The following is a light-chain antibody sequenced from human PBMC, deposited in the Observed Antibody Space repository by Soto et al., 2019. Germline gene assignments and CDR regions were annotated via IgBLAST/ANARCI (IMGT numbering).Light chain of an antibody. J-gene: IGKJ1*01. CDR2: DAS. CDR3: QHYNVYPWT. CDR1: QGISSY. Sequence: AIRMTQSPSSLSASTGDRVTITCRASQGISSYLAWYQQKPGKAPKLLIYDASSLESGVPSRFSGSGSGTEFTLTISSLQPDDFATYYCQHYNVYPWTFGQGTKVDIK. V-gene: IGKV1-8*01.